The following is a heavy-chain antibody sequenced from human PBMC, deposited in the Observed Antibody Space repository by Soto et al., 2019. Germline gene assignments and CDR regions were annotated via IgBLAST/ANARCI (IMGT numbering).Heavy chain of an antibody. D-gene: IGHD3-22*01. CDR3: ARGYYYDSSGPYPFDP. V-gene: IGHV1-69*04. CDR1: GGTFSSDS. Sequence: ASVKVSCKASGGTFSSDSFSWVRQAPGQGLEWMGRIIPILGIANYAQKFQGRVTITADKSTSTAHMELSSLRSEDTAVYYCARGYYYDSSGPYPFDPWGQGTLVTVSS. J-gene: IGHJ5*02. CDR2: IIPILGIA.